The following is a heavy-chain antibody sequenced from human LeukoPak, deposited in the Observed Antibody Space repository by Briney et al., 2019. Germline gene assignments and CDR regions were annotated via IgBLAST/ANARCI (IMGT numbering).Heavy chain of an antibody. Sequence: TGGSLRLSCAASGFTFSSYEMNWVRQAPGKGLEWVSYISSSGSTIYYADSVKGRFTISRDNAKNSLYLQMNSLRAEDTAVYYCAREERGNFYDSSGCHGTWCFDPWGQGTLVTVSS. CDR2: ISSSGSTI. CDR1: GFTFSSYE. V-gene: IGHV3-48*03. D-gene: IGHD3-22*01. J-gene: IGHJ5*02. CDR3: AREERGNFYDSSGCHGTWCFDP.